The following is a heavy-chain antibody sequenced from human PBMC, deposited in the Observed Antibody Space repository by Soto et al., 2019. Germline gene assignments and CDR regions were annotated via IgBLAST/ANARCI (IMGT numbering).Heavy chain of an antibody. CDR3: ARHSSGWSYYYYYGMDV. V-gene: IGHV4-39*01. Sequence: SETLSLTCTVSGGSISSSSYYWGWIRQPPGKGLEWIGSIYYSGSTYYNPSLKSRVTISVDTSENQFSLKLSSVTAADTAVYYCARHSSGWSYYYYYGMDVWGQGTTVTVSS. D-gene: IGHD6-19*01. CDR2: IYYSGST. CDR1: GGSISSSSYY. J-gene: IGHJ6*02.